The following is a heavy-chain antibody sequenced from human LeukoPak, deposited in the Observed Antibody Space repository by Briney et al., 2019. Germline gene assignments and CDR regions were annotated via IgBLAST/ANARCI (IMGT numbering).Heavy chain of an antibody. CDR2: INHSGST. CDR1: GGSISSSSYY. D-gene: IGHD6-19*01. V-gene: IGHV4-39*07. J-gene: IGHJ4*02. Sequence: SETLSLTCTVSGGSISSSSYYWGWIRQPPGKGLEWIGEINHSGSTNYNPSLKSRVTISVDTSKNQFSLKLSSVTAADTAVYYCARGQGRQWLRYYYFDYWGQGTLVTVSS. CDR3: ARGQGRQWLRYYYFDY.